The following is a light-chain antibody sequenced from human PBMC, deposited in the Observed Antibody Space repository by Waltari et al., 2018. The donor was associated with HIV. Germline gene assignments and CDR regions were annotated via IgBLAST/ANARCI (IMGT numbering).Light chain of an antibody. CDR1: HSVFYRPNNNNY. CDR2: LAF. CDR3: QQYYRLPPT. V-gene: IGKV4-1*01. Sequence: DVVMTQSPDSLSVSPGERATINCKSTHSVFYRPNNNNYIAWYQQRPGQAPKLLIYLAFTRESGVSDRFSGSGSGTNFTLTISRRRTEEVASYYCQQYYRLPPTFGQWTRVE. J-gene: IGKJ1*01.